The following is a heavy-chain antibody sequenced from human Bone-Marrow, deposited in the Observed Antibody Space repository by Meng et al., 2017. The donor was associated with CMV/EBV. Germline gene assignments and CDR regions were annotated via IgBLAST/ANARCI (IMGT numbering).Heavy chain of an antibody. CDR1: GFTFSSYE. V-gene: IGHV3-53*01. CDR2: IYSGGST. CDR3: ATGREHKYYGMDV. D-gene: IGHD1-26*01. J-gene: IGHJ6*02. Sequence: GGSLRLSCAASGFTFSSYEMNWVRQAPGKGLEWVSVIYSGGSTYFADSVKGRFTISRDNSKNTLYLQMNSLRAEDSAVYYCATGREHKYYGMDVWGQGTTVTVSS.